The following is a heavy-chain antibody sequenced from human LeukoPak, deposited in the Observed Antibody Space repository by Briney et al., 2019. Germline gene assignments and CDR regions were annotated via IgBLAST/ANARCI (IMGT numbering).Heavy chain of an antibody. Sequence: GGSLRLSCAASGFIFSSYAMSWVRQAPGKGLEWVSTIISGGSTYYADSVKGRFTISRDNSKNTLYLQMNSRRAEDTAVNYCAKRPLTVDTTMASFDYWGQGTLVTVSS. D-gene: IGHD5-18*01. CDR3: AKRPLTVDTTMASFDY. V-gene: IGHV3-23*01. CDR2: IISGGST. CDR1: GFIFSSYA. J-gene: IGHJ4*02.